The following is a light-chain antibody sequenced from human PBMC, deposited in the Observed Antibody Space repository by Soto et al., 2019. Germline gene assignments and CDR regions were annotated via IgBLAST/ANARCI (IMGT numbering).Light chain of an antibody. V-gene: IGLV6-57*04. CDR1: SGSIASNY. CDR2: EDN. Sequence: NFMLTQPHSVSESPGKTVTISCTRSSGSIASNYVQWYQQRPGSAPTTVIYEDNHRLSGVPDRFSGSIDSSSNSASLTISGLKTEDEADYYCQSYDSSNVVFGGGTELTVL. J-gene: IGLJ2*01. CDR3: QSYDSSNVV.